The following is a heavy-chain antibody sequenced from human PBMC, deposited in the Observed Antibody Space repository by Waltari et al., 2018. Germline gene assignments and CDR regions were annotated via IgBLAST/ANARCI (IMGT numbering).Heavy chain of an antibody. CDR1: GFTFVTSA. Sequence: EVQLLESGGGLVQPGGSLRLSCAASGFTFVTSAMTWVRQAPGKGLEGCSSISCTALTTFYADSVKGRFSISRDNSKKTLYLQINGLTADDTAVYYCAKVAGIAAAEFHFDFWGRGTLVTVSS. J-gene: IGHJ4*02. CDR2: ISCTALTT. D-gene: IGHD6-13*01. CDR3: AKVAGIAAAEFHFDF. V-gene: IGHV3-23*01.